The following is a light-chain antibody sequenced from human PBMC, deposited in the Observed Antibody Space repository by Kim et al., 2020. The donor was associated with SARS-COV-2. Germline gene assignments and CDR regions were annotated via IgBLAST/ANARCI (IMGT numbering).Light chain of an antibody. CDR1: RLVTSNY. CDR3: QQYGDSPYT. J-gene: IGKJ2*01. Sequence: LSPAERAPLSCKASRLVTSNYLAWYQQKPGQTPRLLIYGASIRATGIPDRFSGSGSGTDFTLTINRLEPEDFAVFYCQQYGDSPYTFGQGTKLEI. V-gene: IGKV3-20*01. CDR2: GAS.